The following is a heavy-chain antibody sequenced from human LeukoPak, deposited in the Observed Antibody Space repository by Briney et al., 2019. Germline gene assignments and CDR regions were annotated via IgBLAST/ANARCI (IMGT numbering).Heavy chain of an antibody. CDR1: GGSFSGYY. CDR2: INHSGST. J-gene: IGHJ4*02. V-gene: IGHV4-34*01. CDR3: AGGKIMITFGGVPKYYFDY. Sequence: PSETLSLTCAVYGGSFSGYYWSWIRQPPGKGLEWIGEINHSGSTNYNPSLKSRVTISVDTSKNQFSLKLSSVTAADTAVYYCAGGKIMITFGGVPKYYFDYWGQGTLVTVSS. D-gene: IGHD3-16*01.